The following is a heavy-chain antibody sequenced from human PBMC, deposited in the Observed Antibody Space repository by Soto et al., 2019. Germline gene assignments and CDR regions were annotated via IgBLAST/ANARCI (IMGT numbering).Heavy chain of an antibody. J-gene: IGHJ4*02. CDR3: AKGDYPGPGSYYNSPFDD. Sequence: GGSLRLSCAASGFTFSSYAMSWVRQAPGKGLEWVSAISGSGGSTYYADSVKGRFTISRDNSKNTLYLQMNSLRAEDTAVYYCAKGDYPGPGSYYNSPFDDWGQGTLGTVSS. V-gene: IGHV3-23*01. CDR2: ISGSGGST. CDR1: GFTFSSYA. D-gene: IGHD3-10*01.